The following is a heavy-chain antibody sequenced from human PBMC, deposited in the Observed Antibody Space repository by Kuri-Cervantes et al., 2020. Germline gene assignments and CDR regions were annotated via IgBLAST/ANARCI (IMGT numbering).Heavy chain of an antibody. CDR2: IYPGDSNT. CDR1: GYSFSKYW. CDR3: ARGYCSGGSCPSDMDV. D-gene: IGHD2-15*01. J-gene: IGHJ6*02. V-gene: IGHV5-51*01. Sequence: GGSLRLSCKGSGYSFSKYWIAWVRQMPGKGLEFMGIIYPGDSNTKYSPSFQGQVTISADKSISTAYLQWSSLKASDTAMYYCARGYCSGGSCPSDMDVWGQGTTVTVSS.